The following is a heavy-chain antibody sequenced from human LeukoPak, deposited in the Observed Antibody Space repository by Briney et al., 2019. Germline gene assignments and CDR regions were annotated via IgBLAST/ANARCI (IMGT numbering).Heavy chain of an antibody. CDR1: GYTFTSYY. Sequence: ASGKVSCKASGYTFTSYYMHWVRQAPGQGLEWMGIINPSGGSTSYAQKFQGRVTMTRDMSTSTVYMELSSLRSEDTAVYYCARDLMGAYNWFDPWGQGTLVTVSS. CDR2: INPSGGST. D-gene: IGHD1-26*01. V-gene: IGHV1-46*01. CDR3: ARDLMGAYNWFDP. J-gene: IGHJ5*02.